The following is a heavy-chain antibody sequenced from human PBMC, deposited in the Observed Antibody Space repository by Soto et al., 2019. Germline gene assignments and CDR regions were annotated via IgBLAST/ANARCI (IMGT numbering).Heavy chain of an antibody. CDR3: AKDLEVLSARFES. CDR2: ISARGGRT. V-gene: IGHV3-23*01. CDR1: GFTFGNYA. J-gene: IGHJ4*02. D-gene: IGHD2-15*01. Sequence: EVQLLESGGGLVQPGGSLRLSCRVSGFTFGNYAMAWVRQAPGKGLEWVSGISARGGRTYYADSAKGRFTISRDNSNNTLYLQMSSLRAEDTAVYYCAKDLEVLSARFESWGQGALVTVSS.